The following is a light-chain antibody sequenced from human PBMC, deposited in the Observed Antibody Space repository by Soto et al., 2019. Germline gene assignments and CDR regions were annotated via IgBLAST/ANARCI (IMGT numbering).Light chain of an antibody. J-gene: IGLJ3*02. CDR1: NSNIGSNA. CDR2: NDN. V-gene: IGLV1-44*01. Sequence: QSVLTQPPSASGTPGQTVTISCSGSNSNIGSNAVNWYQQFPGTAPKLLIYNDNKRPSGVPDRFSASKSGTSASLAISGLQSEDEADYPCATWDDSLNAWVFGGGTKLTVL. CDR3: ATWDDSLNAWV.